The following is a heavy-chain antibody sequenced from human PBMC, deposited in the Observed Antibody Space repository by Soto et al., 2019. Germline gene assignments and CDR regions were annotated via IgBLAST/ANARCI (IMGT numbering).Heavy chain of an antibody. V-gene: IGHV4-4*02. CDR2: IYHSGST. D-gene: IGHD3-10*02. CDR3: ASVRGGYYYAMDV. Sequence: SETLXLTCAVSGGSISSSNWWSWVRQPPGKGLEWIGEIYHSGSTNYNPSLKSRVTISVDKSKNQFSLKLSSVTAADTAVYYCASVRGGYYYAMDVWGQGTTVTVSS. CDR1: GGSISSSNW. J-gene: IGHJ6*02.